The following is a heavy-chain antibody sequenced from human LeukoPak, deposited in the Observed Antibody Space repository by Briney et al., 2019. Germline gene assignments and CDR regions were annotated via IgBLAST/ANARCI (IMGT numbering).Heavy chain of an antibody. J-gene: IGHJ4*02. CDR2: ISASGGGT. Sequence: QSGGSLRLSCAVSGITLSNYGMSWVRQAPGKGLEWVAGISASGGGTNYADSVKGRFTISRDNPKNTLYLQMNSLRAEDTAVYFCAKRGVVIRVILVGFHKEAYYFDSWGQGALVTVSS. D-gene: IGHD3-22*01. CDR3: AKRGVVIRVILVGFHKEAYYFDS. V-gene: IGHV3-23*01. CDR1: GITLSNYG.